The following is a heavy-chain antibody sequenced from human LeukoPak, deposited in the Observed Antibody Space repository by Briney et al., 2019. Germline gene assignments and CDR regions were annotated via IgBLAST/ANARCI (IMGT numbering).Heavy chain of an antibody. V-gene: IGHV3-21*01. CDR1: GFTFSSYA. CDR3: ARGPRGVVTAIRGLGAFDI. J-gene: IGHJ3*02. D-gene: IGHD2-21*02. CDR2: ISSSSSYI. Sequence: GGSLRLSCAASGFTFSSYAMSWVRQAPGKGLEWVSSISSSSSYIYYADSVKGRFTISRDNAKNSLYLQMNSLRAEDTAVYYCARGPRGVVTAIRGLGAFDIWGQGTMVTVSS.